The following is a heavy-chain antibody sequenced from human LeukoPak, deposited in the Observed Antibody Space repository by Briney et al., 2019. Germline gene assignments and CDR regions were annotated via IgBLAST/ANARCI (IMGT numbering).Heavy chain of an antibody. CDR1: GFTFRDHY. CDR2: ISSSSSTI. CDR3: ARGYDFWSGSRAYYYYGMDV. V-gene: IGHV3-48*02. D-gene: IGHD3-3*01. J-gene: IGHJ6*02. Sequence: GGTLRLSCAASGFTFRDHYMDWVRQAPGKGLEWVSDISSSSSTIYYAYSAKGRFTISRDNAKNSLYLQMNSLRDEDTAVYYCARGYDFWSGSRAYYYYGMDVWGQGTTVTVSS.